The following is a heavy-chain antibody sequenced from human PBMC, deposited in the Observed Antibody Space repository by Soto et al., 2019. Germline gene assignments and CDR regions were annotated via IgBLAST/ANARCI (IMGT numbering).Heavy chain of an antibody. D-gene: IGHD5-12*01. CDR3: AKYKGGNGYDYDDY. J-gene: IGHJ4*02. CDR1: GFTFSSYA. V-gene: IGHV3-23*01. CDR2: ISGSGRST. Sequence: VGSLRLSCAASGFTFSSYAMSWVRQAPGKGLEWVSAISGSGRSTYYADSVKGRFTISRDNSNNTLYMQMNSLRAEDTAVYYYAKYKGGNGYDYDDYWGQGTLVTVSS.